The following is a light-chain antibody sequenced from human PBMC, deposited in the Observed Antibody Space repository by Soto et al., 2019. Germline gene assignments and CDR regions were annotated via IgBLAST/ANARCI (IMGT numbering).Light chain of an antibody. J-gene: IGKJ4*01. V-gene: IGKV1-17*01. Sequence: DFQMTQSRSSLSASVGDRVTITCRASQGIGDDLGWYQQRPGEAPKRLIYAASILPSGVPSRFSGSGSGTEFTLTISGLQPEDFATYFCLEHNTYPFTFGGGTKVEIK. CDR2: AAS. CDR1: QGIGDD. CDR3: LEHNTYPFT.